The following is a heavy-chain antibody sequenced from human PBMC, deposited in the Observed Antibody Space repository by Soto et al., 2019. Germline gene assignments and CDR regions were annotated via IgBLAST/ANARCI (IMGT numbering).Heavy chain of an antibody. CDR3: ARAPGY. CDR1: GGSISSGGYY. Sequence: QVQLQESGPGLVKPSQTLSLTCTVSGGSISSGGYYWSWIRQDPGKAMEWIGYIYYTGSTYYKPSLKSRVTRSVGKSKNRYSRTLSSMTAADTAVYYCARAPGYWGQGTLVTVSS. J-gene: IGHJ4*02. CDR2: IYYTGST. V-gene: IGHV4-31*02.